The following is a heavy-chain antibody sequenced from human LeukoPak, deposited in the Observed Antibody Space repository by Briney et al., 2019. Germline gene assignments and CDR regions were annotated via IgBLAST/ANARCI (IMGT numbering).Heavy chain of an antibody. D-gene: IGHD3-10*01. CDR2: IYYSGST. CDR1: GGSISSYY. J-gene: IGHJ3*02. V-gene: IGHV4-59*08. CDR3: ARGILLWFGEMDDAFDI. Sequence: SETLSLTCTVSGGSISSYYWSWIRQPPGKGLEWIGYIYYSGSTNYNPSLKSRVTISVDTSKNQFSLKLSSVTAADTAVYYCARGILLWFGEMDDAFDIWGQGTMVTVSS.